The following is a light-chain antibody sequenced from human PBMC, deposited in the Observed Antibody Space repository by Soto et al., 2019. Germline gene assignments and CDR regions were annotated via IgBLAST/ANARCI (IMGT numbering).Light chain of an antibody. Sequence: ALTQPPSASGTPGQRVTISCSGSSSNIGSNTVNWYQQLPGTAPKLLIYSNNQRPSGVPDRFSGSKSGTSASLAISGLQSEDEADYYCAAWDDSLNGSVVFGGGTKVTVL. V-gene: IGLV1-44*01. J-gene: IGLJ2*01. CDR3: AAWDDSLNGSVV. CDR2: SNN. CDR1: SSNIGSNT.